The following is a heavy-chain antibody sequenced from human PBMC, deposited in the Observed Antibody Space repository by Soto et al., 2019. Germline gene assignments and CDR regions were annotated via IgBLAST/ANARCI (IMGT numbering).Heavy chain of an antibody. Sequence: SETLSLTCAVYGGSFSGYYWSWIRQPPGKGLEWTGEINHSGSTNYNPSLKSRVTISADTSKNQFSLKLSSVTAADTAVYYCARVKDNSSSWFSYYYGMDVWGQGTTVTVSS. CDR2: INHSGST. CDR1: GGSFSGYY. J-gene: IGHJ6*02. D-gene: IGHD6-13*01. V-gene: IGHV4-34*01. CDR3: ARVKDNSSSWFSYYYGMDV.